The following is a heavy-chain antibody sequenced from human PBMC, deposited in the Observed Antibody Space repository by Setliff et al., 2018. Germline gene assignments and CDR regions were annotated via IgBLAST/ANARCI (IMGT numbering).Heavy chain of an antibody. CDR2: ISSGSLII. Sequence: GGSLRLSCAASGITFSIYSMNWVRQAPGKGPEWVSYISSGSLIIYYADSVRGRFTISRDNSKNTLYLQMNSLRAEDTAVYYCAKDLEYNSGYPLRGAFDIWGQGTMVTVSS. CDR1: GITFSIYS. CDR3: AKDLEYNSGYPLRGAFDI. D-gene: IGHD5-12*01. J-gene: IGHJ3*02. V-gene: IGHV3-48*01.